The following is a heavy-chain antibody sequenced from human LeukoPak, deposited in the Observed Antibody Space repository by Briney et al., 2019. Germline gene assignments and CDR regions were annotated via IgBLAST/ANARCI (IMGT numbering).Heavy chain of an antibody. J-gene: IGHJ4*02. CDR3: ARGFLGGTDQYFDS. CDR2: IGGGGPTT. Sequence: GGSLRLSCAASGFTFSSYSMNWVRQAPAKGLEWVSTIGGGGPTTDYADSVKDRFTISRDNSKNTLYLQMNSLRAEDTAVYFCARGFLGGTDQYFDSWGQGTLVTVSS. V-gene: IGHV3-23*01. D-gene: IGHD6-19*01. CDR1: GFTFSSYS.